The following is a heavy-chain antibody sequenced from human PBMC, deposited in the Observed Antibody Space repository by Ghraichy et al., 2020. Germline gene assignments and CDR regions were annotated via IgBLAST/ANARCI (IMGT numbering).Heavy chain of an antibody. CDR1: GGSISSYY. CDR2: IYTSGST. J-gene: IGHJ6*02. V-gene: IGHV4-4*07. CDR3: ARGHKGPMLSYYYGMDV. Sequence: SETLSHTCTVSGGSISSYYWSWIRQPAGKGLEWIGRIYTSGSTNYNPSLKSRVTMSVDTSKNQFSLKLSSVTAADTAVYYCARGHKGPMLSYYYGMDVWGQGTTVTVSS. D-gene: IGHD2-8*01.